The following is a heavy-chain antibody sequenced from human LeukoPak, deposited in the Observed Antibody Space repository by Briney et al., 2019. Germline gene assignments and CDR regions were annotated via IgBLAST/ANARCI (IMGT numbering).Heavy chain of an antibody. J-gene: IGHJ4*02. D-gene: IGHD5-24*01. CDR2: IKQDGSDK. CDR3: ARETAMAY. CDR1: GFTFSTYW. V-gene: IGHV3-7*01. Sequence: GGSLRLSCAASGFTFSTYWMTWVRQAPGKGLEWVANIKQDGSDKYYVDSVKGRFTISRDNANNSLYLQMNSLRAEDTAVYYCARETAMAYWGQGTLVTVSS.